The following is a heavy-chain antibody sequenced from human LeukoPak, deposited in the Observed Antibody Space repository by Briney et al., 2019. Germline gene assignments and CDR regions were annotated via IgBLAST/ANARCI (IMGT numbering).Heavy chain of an antibody. CDR3: ARPKSPLGAFDI. CDR1: GGSISSSSYY. D-gene: IGHD3-16*01. J-gene: IGHJ3*02. V-gene: IGHV4-39*01. Sequence: SETLSLTCTVSGGSISSSSYYWGWIRQPPGKGLEGIGSIYYSGSTYYNPSLKSRVTISVDTSKNQFSLKLSSVTAADTAVYYCARPKSPLGAFDIWGQGTMVTASS. CDR2: IYYSGST.